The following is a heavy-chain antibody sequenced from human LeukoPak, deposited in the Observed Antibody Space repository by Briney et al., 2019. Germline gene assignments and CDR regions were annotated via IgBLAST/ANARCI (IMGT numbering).Heavy chain of an antibody. CDR2: ISGSGGST. Sequence: GGSLRLSCAASGFTFGTYWMSWVRQAPGKGLEWVSGISGSGGSTYYADSVKGRFTISRDNSKNTLYLQMNSLRAEDTAVYYCAKDRLPLSSAYYYLPFDYWGQGTLVTVSS. V-gene: IGHV3-23*01. D-gene: IGHD3-22*01. CDR3: AKDRLPLSSAYYYLPFDY. CDR1: GFTFGTYW. J-gene: IGHJ4*02.